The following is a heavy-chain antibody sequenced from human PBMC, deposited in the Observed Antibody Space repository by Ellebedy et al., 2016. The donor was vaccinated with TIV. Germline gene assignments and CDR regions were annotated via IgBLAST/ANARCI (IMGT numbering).Heavy chain of an antibody. CDR1: GFTFSSFG. CDR2: IWYDGSNE. V-gene: IGHV3-33*01. D-gene: IGHD3-3*01. CDR3: ARGPYDFSIGFDL. J-gene: IGHJ4*02. Sequence: PGGSLRLSCAASGFTFSSFGMHWVRQAPGKGLEWVALIWYDGSNEYYANSVEGRFTISRDKSKKTMYLHIKSLRAEDTEVYYCARGPYDFSIGFDLWGQGTLVTVSS.